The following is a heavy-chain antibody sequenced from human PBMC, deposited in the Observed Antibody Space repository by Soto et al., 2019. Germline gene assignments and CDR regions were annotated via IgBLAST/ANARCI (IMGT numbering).Heavy chain of an antibody. Sequence: ASVQVSCTASGYTFPSYGISWGRQAPGQGLEWMGWISAYNGNTNYAQKLQGRVTMTTDTSTSTAYMELRSLRSDDTAVYYCARGVPAAMSYDDYGMEAWSEGTTVTVS. J-gene: IGHJ6*02. CDR1: GYTFPSYG. V-gene: IGHV1-18*01. CDR2: ISAYNGNT. CDR3: ARGVPAAMSYDDYGMEA. D-gene: IGHD2-2*01.